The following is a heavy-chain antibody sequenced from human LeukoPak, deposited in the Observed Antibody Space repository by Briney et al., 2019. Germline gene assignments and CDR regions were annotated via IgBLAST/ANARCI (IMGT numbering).Heavy chain of an antibody. CDR2: ISDTGNT. CDR1: GFTLSSYA. CDR3: AKAPVTTCRGAFCYPFDY. V-gene: IGHV3-23*01. J-gene: IGHJ4*02. D-gene: IGHD2-15*01. Sequence: GSLRLSCAASGFTLSSYAMSWVRQAPGKGVEWVSAISDTGNTYHADSVKGRFTISRDSSKNTLFLQMNRLRPEDAAVYYCAKAPVTTCRGAFCYPFDYWGLGTLVTVSS.